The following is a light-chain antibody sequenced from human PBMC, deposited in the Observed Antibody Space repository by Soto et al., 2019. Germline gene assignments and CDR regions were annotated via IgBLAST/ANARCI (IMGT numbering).Light chain of an antibody. J-gene: IGKJ1*01. CDR2: GAS. CDR3: HQYGSSPWT. Sequence: EIVLTQSPGTLSLSPGERATLSCRANQSVSSSYLSWYQQKPGQAPRLLMYGASSRATGIPDRFSGSGSGTGFTLTISRLEPEDFAVYYCHQYGSSPWTFGQGTKVEIK. V-gene: IGKV3-20*01. CDR1: QSVSSSY.